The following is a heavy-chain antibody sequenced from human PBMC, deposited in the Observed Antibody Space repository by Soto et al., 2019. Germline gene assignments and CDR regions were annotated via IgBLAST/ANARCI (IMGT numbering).Heavy chain of an antibody. J-gene: IGHJ1*01. CDR3: GRGVDSNGCCAE. D-gene: IGHD6-19*01. CDR2: IYPGDSDT. V-gene: IGHV5-51*01. Sequence: EVQLVQSGAEVKKPGESLKISCKGSGYSFTSYWIGWVRQMPGKGLEWMGNIYPGDSDTRYSPSFQGHVTIQADKSIRTAYLGCRSLKSSAPAMYGCGRGVDSNGCCAE. CDR1: GYSFTSYW.